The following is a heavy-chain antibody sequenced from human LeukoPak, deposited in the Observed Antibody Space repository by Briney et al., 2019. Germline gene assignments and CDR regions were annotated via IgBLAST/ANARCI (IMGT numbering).Heavy chain of an antibody. CDR2: IDPNSGGT. J-gene: IGHJ6*02. CDR1: GYTFTGYY. CDR3: ARDRGSEFGDSYYYGMDV. D-gene: IGHD3-16*01. V-gene: IGHV1-2*02. Sequence: ASVKVSCKASGYTFTGYYMHRVRQAPGQGLEWMGWIDPNSGGTNYAQKFQGRVTMTRDTSISTAYMELSRLRSDDTAVCYCARDRGSEFGDSYYYGMDVWGQGTTVTVSS.